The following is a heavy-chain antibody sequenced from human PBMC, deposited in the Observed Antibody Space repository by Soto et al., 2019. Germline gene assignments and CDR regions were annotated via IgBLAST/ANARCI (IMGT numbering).Heavy chain of an antibody. CDR1: GGSFKSYD. CDR2: IHTSEST. Sequence: QVQLLESGPGLVKPSETLSLTCSVSGGSFKSYDWSGVRQPPGKGVDCIGYIHTSESTTYNTSLRGRVTISFDTSKSPLSLRMTSVTSADTDVYFCASQGGGHYSVEARPYPMDVWGKGTTVTVSS. J-gene: IGHJ6*03. CDR3: ASQGGGHYSVEARPYPMDV. V-gene: IGHV4-59*01. D-gene: IGHD2-21*02.